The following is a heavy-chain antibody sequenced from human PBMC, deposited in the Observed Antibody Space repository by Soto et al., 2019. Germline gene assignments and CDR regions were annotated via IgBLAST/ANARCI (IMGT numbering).Heavy chain of an antibody. V-gene: IGHV4-59*01. CDR1: GGSITSYN. CDR2: VYNSGST. D-gene: IGHD1-26*01. Sequence: PSETLSLTCTVSGGSITSYNWNWLRQPPGKALEWIGYVYNSGSTNYNPSLKSRVTISIDTSKRQFSLNLSSVTAADTAVYYCARRVGATDYFDYWGQGILVTVSS. J-gene: IGHJ4*02. CDR3: ARRVGATDYFDY.